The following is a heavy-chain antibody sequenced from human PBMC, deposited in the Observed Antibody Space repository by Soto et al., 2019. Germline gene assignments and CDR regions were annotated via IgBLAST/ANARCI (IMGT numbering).Heavy chain of an antibody. CDR1: GYTFTSYG. J-gene: IGHJ6*03. V-gene: IGHV1-18*01. CDR2: ISAYNGNA. Sequence: GASVKVSCKASGYTFTSYGISWVRQATGQGLEWMGWISAYNGNANYAQKLQGRVTMTTDTSTSTAYMELRSLRSDDTAVYYCARDGIAAADTTDYYYMDVWGKGTTVTVSS. D-gene: IGHD6-13*01. CDR3: ARDGIAAADTTDYYYMDV.